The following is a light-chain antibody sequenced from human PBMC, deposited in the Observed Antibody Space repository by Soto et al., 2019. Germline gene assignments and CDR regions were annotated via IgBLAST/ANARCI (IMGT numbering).Light chain of an antibody. CDR3: QQYYSTPVT. Sequence: DIVMTQSPDSLAVSLGERATINCKSSQSVLYSSNNKNYLAWYQQKPGQPPKLLIYWASTRESGVPDRFSGSGSGRDFTLTISSLQAEDVAVYYCQQYYSTPVTFGQGTKVDIK. J-gene: IGKJ1*01. CDR1: QSVLYSSNNKNY. CDR2: WAS. V-gene: IGKV4-1*01.